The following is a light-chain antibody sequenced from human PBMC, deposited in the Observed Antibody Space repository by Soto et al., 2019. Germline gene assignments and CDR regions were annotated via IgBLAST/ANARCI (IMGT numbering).Light chain of an antibody. CDR2: GSS. CDR1: QSVSSSH. CDR3: QHYCNSLT. J-gene: IGKJ4*01. Sequence: DIVLTQSPGTLSLSPGDSVTLSCRASQSVSSSHLAWYQQKPGQAPRLFFYGSSRRATGIPGRFSGSGSGKAFTLSISRLQPDDFAEYSCQHYCNSLTFGGGTKVEIK. V-gene: IGKV3-20*01.